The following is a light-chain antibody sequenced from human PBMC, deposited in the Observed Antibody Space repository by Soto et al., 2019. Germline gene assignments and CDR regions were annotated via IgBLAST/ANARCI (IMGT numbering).Light chain of an antibody. CDR1: NIGIYS. CDR2: DGS. J-gene: IGLJ1*01. V-gene: IGLV3-21*02. CDR3: QVWDNNGGHNYV. Sequence: SYELTQPPSVSVAPGQTARITCGGNNIGIYSVHWYQQRPGQAPVLVVYDGSDRPSGIPERFSGSNSGNTATLTIGRVEAADEADYYCQVWDNNGGHNYVFGTGTKGTVL.